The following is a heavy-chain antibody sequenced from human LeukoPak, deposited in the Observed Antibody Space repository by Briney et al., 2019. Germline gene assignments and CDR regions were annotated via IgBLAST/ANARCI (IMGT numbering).Heavy chain of an antibody. J-gene: IGHJ4*02. D-gene: IGHD2-15*01. Sequence: GGSLRLSCVVSGFTFSNAWLNWVRQAPGKGLEWVGRIKSKTDGGTTDYAAPVKGRFTISRDDSKNTLYLQMNSLKTEDTAVYYCAKQMGSCGTGNCYFSDWGQGTLVTVSS. CDR3: AKQMGSCGTGNCYFSD. V-gene: IGHV3-15*07. CDR1: GFTFSNAW. CDR2: IKSKTDGGTT.